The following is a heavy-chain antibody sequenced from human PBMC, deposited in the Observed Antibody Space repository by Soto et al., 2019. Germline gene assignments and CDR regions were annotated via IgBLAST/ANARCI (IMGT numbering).Heavy chain of an antibody. J-gene: IGHJ4*02. CDR1: GFSLTTYGVG. D-gene: IGHD1-7*01. CDR3: EHRLTLNSDWNYGRFDY. V-gene: IGHV2-5*02. Sequence: QITLKESGPTLVKPTQTLTLTCTFSGFSLTTYGVGVGWIRQPPGKALEWLALIYWDDDKRYCPSLKSRLTITKDTSKNQVVLTMPNMDPVDTATYFCEHRLTLNSDWNYGRFDYWGQGTLVTVSS. CDR2: IYWDDDK.